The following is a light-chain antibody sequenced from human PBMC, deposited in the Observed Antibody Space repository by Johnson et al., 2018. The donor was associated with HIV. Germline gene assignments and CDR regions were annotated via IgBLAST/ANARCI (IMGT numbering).Light chain of an antibody. Sequence: QSVLTQPPSVSAAPGQKVTISCSGSNSNIGNHYVSWYQLLPGTAPKLLIYDNNQRPSGIPDRFSVSKSGTSATLGITGLQTGDEADYYCGTWDSSLSTYVFGSGTKVTVL. CDR2: DNN. CDR1: NSNIGNHY. CDR3: GTWDSSLSTYV. V-gene: IGLV1-51*01. J-gene: IGLJ1*01.